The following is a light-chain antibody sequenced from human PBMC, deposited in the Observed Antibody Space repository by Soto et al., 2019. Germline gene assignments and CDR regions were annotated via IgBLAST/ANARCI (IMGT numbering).Light chain of an antibody. Sequence: IQLTQSPSSLSASAGDRVTIACRASQGISGDLAWYQQEPGKAPKLLIYAASTLRSGVPSRFSGSGSGTDFTPTINSLQPEDCATYYCLQLNTYPITFGQGTRLEIK. V-gene: IGKV1-9*01. CDR3: LQLNTYPIT. CDR2: AAS. CDR1: QGISGD. J-gene: IGKJ5*01.